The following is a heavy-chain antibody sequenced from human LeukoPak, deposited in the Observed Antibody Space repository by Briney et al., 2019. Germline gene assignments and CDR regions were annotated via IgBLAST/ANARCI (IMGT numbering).Heavy chain of an antibody. CDR1: GDSVSNNNAA. D-gene: IGHD3-10*01. V-gene: IGHV6-1*01. CDR3: ARRPAYGSGNYQTFDL. CDR2: TYYRSKWYT. Sequence: SQTLSLTCAISGDSVSNNNAAWNWIRQSPSRGLEWLGRTYYRSKWYTDYAVSVSSRITINPDASKNQFSLKLSSVTAADTAVYYCARRPAYGSGNYQTFDLWGRGTLVTVSS. J-gene: IGHJ2*01.